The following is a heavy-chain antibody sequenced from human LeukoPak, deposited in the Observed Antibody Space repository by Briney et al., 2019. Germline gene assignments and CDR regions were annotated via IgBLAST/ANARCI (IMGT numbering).Heavy chain of an antibody. D-gene: IGHD3-10*01. CDR3: ARMVGLVSDF. V-gene: IGHV6-1*01. CDR1: GDSVSSNSAA. J-gene: IGHJ4*02. Sequence: SQTLSLTCAISGDSVSSNSAAWNWIRQSPSRGLEWLGRTYYRSKWHSYYAPSVKSRITINPDTSKNQFSLQLKTVTPEDTAVYYCARMVGLVSDFWGQGTLVTVSS. CDR2: TYYRSKWHS.